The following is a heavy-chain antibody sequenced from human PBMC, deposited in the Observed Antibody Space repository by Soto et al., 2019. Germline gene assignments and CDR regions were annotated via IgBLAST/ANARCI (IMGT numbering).Heavy chain of an antibody. CDR2: ISAYNGNR. CDR3: VRDRVAEAGPFDY. J-gene: IGHJ4*02. Sequence: QVQLVQSGAEVKKPGSSVKVSCKASGGTFSSYAISWVRQAPGQGLEWMGWISAYNGNRNFAQKFQGRVIMTTDTSTSTAYMELGSLRPDDTAVYYCVRDRVAEAGPFDYWGQGTLVTVSS. CDR1: GGTFSSYA. V-gene: IGHV1-18*01. D-gene: IGHD6-19*01.